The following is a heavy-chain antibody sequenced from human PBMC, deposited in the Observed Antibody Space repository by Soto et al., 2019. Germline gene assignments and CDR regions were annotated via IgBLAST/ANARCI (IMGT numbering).Heavy chain of an antibody. V-gene: IGHV3-23*01. CDR2: ISGSGGST. D-gene: IGHD3-10*01. J-gene: IGHJ4*02. CDR1: GFTFSDEN. Sequence: PGGSLRLSCSASGFTFSDENMSWVRQAPGKGLEWVSAISGSGGSTYYADSVKGRFAISRDNSRNTLYLQMNSLTAEDTAVYYCANGRATYGLLTHDYWGQGTLVTVSS. CDR3: ANGRATYGLLTHDY.